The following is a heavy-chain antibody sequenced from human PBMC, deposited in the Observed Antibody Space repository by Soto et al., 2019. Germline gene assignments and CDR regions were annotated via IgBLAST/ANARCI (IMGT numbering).Heavy chain of an antibody. Sequence: QVQLVQSGDEVRKPGSSVKVSCKASGYIFVNYGIAWWRQSPGQGLEWMEWISPYRGNTHYASKVQGRLTMTTDTSTTTAYMDLGSLTSHDTAVYYCAMVDNYVTPTPQDVWGQGTTVTVSS. CDR3: AMVDNYVTPTPQDV. CDR1: GYIFVNYG. CDR2: ISPYRGNT. D-gene: IGHD3-16*01. J-gene: IGHJ6*02. V-gene: IGHV1-18*01.